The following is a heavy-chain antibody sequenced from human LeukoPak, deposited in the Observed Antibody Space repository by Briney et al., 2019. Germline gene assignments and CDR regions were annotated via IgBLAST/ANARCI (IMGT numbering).Heavy chain of an antibody. Sequence: GGSLRLSCAASGFTFNNYWLTWVRQAPGKGLEWVAKISQDGSEKYYVDSVKGRFTISRDSGKNSLYLQMDSLRAEDTAVYYCARAVGSSGCDYWGQGTLVTVSS. CDR2: ISQDGSEK. CDR1: GFTFNNYW. CDR3: ARAVGSSGCDY. D-gene: IGHD6-19*01. V-gene: IGHV3-7*01. J-gene: IGHJ4*02.